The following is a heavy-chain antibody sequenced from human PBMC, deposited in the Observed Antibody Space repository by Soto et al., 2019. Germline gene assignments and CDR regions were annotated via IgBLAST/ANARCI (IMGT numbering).Heavy chain of an antibody. CDR2: MSYDGSDT. CDR3: TIVRVADSALDH. J-gene: IGHJ4*02. Sequence: PGRSLRISCVGSEFSFSNNGMHWVRQTPGKGLEWVAFMSYDGSDTFYADSVKGRFTISRDNSKNTLFLHMSNLRAEDTAMYYCTIVRVADSALDHWGQGTLVTVSS. D-gene: IGHD3-10*02. V-gene: IGHV3-30*03. CDR1: EFSFSNNG.